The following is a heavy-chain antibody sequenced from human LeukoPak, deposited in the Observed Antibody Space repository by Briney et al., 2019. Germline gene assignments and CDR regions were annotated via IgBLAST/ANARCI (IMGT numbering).Heavy chain of an antibody. D-gene: IGHD6-13*01. CDR1: GFTFSSNA. Sequence: GGSLRLSCAASGFTFSSNAMTWIRQAPGKGLEWVSAISGSGGATCYADSVKGRFTISRDNSKTTLYLQMNSLRAEDTAVYYCAKGSRFDYWGQGALVTVSS. V-gene: IGHV3-23*01. J-gene: IGHJ4*02. CDR2: ISGSGGAT. CDR3: AKGSRFDY.